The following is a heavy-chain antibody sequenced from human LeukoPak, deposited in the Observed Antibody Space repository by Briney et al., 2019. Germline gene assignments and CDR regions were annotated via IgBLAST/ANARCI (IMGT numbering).Heavy chain of an antibody. CDR3: AKVPGSLNYDFWSGDPRPTYYFDY. CDR1: GFTFSSYA. V-gene: IGHV3-23*01. CDR2: ISGSGGST. Sequence: PGGSLRLSCAASGFTFSSYAMSWVRQAPGKGLEWVSAISGSGGSTYYADSVKGRFTISRDNSKNTLYLQMNSLRAEDTAVYYCAKVPGSLNYDFWSGDPRPTYYFDYWGQGTLVTVSS. D-gene: IGHD3-3*01. J-gene: IGHJ4*02.